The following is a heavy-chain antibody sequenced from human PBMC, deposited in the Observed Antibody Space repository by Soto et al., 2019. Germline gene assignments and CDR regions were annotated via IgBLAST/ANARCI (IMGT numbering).Heavy chain of an antibody. J-gene: IGHJ3*01. CDR3: ARDLVIGSGPFDA. V-gene: IGHV4-59*08. Sequence: QVQLQESGPGLVKPSETLSLTCTVSGDSITSYYWSWIRQPPGKALEWIGYIYYSGSTDNNPSLKSRVTLSLDPAKKQFSLKLKSVTAADTAVYYCARDLVIGSGPFDAWGQGKMVSVSA. CDR2: IYYSGST. D-gene: IGHD2-2*03. CDR1: GDSITSYY.